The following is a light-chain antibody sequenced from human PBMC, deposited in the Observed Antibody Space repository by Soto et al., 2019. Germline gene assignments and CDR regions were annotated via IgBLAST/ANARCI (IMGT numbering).Light chain of an antibody. CDR1: QSINSW. J-gene: IGKJ1*01. Sequence: DIQMTQSPSTLSASVGDRVIITCRASQSINSWLAWYQQKPGKAPNLLIYKASALKSGVPSRFSGSGSGTEFTLTISSLQPDDFATYYCQQYESDSWTFGQGTKVEIK. CDR3: QQYESDSWT. V-gene: IGKV1-5*03. CDR2: KAS.